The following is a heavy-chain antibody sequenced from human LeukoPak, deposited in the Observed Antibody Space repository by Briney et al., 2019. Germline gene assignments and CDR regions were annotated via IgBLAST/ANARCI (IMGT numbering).Heavy chain of an antibody. CDR3: ARAKPKNMVRGLIMRRESRYYFDY. D-gene: IGHD3-10*01. J-gene: IGHJ4*02. CDR1: GFTFSTYA. V-gene: IGHV3-23*01. Sequence: PGGSLRLSCAASGFTFSTYAMSWVRQAPGKGLEWVSAISGSRGGTYYADSVKGRFTISRDNSKSTLYIQMNSLRAEDTAVYYCARAKPKNMVRGLIMRRESRYYFDYWGQGTLVTVSS. CDR2: ISGSRGGT.